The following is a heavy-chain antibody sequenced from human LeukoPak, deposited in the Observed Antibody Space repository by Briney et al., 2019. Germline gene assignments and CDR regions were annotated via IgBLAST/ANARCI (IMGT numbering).Heavy chain of an antibody. CDR2: ITGSGGST. Sequence: XMXWVRQAXGXGXEWVSAITGSGGSTYYADSVKCRFTISRDNSKDALYLQMNSLRAEDTAVYYCAKLTTIATFDYWGQGTLVTVSS. V-gene: IGHV3-23*01. J-gene: IGHJ4*02. CDR1: X. D-gene: IGHD1-1*01. CDR3: AKLTTIATFDY.